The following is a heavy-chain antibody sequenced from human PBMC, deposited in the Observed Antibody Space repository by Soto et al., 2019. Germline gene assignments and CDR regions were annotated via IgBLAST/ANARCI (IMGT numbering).Heavy chain of an antibody. CDR2: IKQDGSEK. CDR1: GFTFSSYW. CDR3: ARVPITIFGVVIVYSDY. D-gene: IGHD3-3*01. J-gene: IGHJ4*02. Sequence: HPGGSLRLSCAASGFTFSSYWMSWVRQAPGKGLERVANIKQDGSEKYYVDSVKGRFTISRDNAKNSLYLQMNSLRAEDTAVYYCARVPITIFGVVIVYSDYWGQGTLVTVSS. V-gene: IGHV3-7*05.